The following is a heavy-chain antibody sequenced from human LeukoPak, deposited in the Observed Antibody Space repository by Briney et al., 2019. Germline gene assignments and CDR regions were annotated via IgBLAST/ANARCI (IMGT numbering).Heavy chain of an antibody. CDR3: ARQRFLEWYFDY. Sequence: PSETLSLTCTVSGGSISSYHWSWIRQPPGKGLEWIGYIYYSGSTNYNPSLKSRVTISVDTSKNQFSLKLSSVTAADTAVYYCARQRFLEWYFDYWGQGTLVTVSS. CDR2: IYYSGST. V-gene: IGHV4-59*08. D-gene: IGHD3-3*01. J-gene: IGHJ4*02. CDR1: GGSISSYH.